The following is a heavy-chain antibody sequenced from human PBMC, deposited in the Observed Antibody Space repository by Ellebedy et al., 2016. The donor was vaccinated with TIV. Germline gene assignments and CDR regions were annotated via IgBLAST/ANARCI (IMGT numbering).Heavy chain of an antibody. CDR3: ARDSSNWSEGDLYFQH. V-gene: IGHV4-39*07. CDR1: GGSISSSSYY. CDR2: IYYSGST. D-gene: IGHD6-13*01. Sequence: SETLSLTCTVSGGSISSSSYYWGWIRQPPGTGLEWIGSIYYSGSTYYNPSLKSRVTISVDTSKNQFSLKLSSVTAADTAVYYCARDSSNWSEGDLYFQHWGQGTLVTVSS. J-gene: IGHJ1*01.